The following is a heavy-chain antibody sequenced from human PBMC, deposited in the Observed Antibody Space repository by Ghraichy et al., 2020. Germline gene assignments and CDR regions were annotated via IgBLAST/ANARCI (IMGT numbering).Heavy chain of an antibody. CDR3: ARETHYYDSSGYYPTGFDY. Sequence: GGSLRLSCAASGFTFSSYSMNWVRQAPGKGLEWVSSISSSSSYIYYADSVKGRFTISRDNAKNSLYLQMNSLRAEDTAVYYCARETHYYDSSGYYPTGFDYWGQGTLVTVSS. D-gene: IGHD3-22*01. V-gene: IGHV3-21*01. CDR2: ISSSSSYI. CDR1: GFTFSSYS. J-gene: IGHJ4*02.